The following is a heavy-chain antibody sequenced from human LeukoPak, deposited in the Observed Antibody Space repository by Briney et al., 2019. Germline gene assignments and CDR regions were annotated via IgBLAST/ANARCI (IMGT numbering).Heavy chain of an antibody. J-gene: IGHJ4*02. Sequence: QPGGSLRLSCAASGFTFSSYAIGWVRQAPGKGLEWVSAISGSGGSTYYADSVKGRFTISRDNSKNTLYLQMNSLRAEDTAVYYCAKDLVTLGVGAIGTDYWGQGTLVTVSS. CDR2: ISGSGGST. CDR3: AKDLVTLGVGAIGTDY. CDR1: GFTFSSYA. V-gene: IGHV3-23*01. D-gene: IGHD1-26*01.